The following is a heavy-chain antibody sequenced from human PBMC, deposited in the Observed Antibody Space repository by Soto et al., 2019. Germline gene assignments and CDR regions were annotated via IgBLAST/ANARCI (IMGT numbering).Heavy chain of an antibody. CDR3: AKDTGRGSYGYGDFDD. CDR1: GFTFSSYG. J-gene: IGHJ4*02. V-gene: IGHV3-30*18. CDR2: ISYDGSNK. Sequence: QVQLVESGGGVVQPGRSLRLSCAASGFTFSSYGMHWVRQAPGKGLEWVAVISYDGSNKYYADSVKGRFTISRDNSKNTLYLQMNSLRAEDTAVYYCAKDTGRGSYGYGDFDDWGQGTLVTVSS. D-gene: IGHD5-18*01.